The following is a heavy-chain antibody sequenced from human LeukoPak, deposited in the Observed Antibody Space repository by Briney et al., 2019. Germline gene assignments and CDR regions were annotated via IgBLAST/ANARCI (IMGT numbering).Heavy chain of an antibody. J-gene: IGHJ6*02. CDR2: INHSGST. CDR3: ARGPTYYDFWSGDDPYYYYGMDV. V-gene: IGHV4-39*07. Sequence: SETLSLTCTVSGGSIRSSYYYWSWIRQPPGKGLEWIGEINHSGSTNYNPSLKSRVTISVDTSKNQFSLKLSSVTAADTAVYYCARGPTYYDFWSGDDPYYYYGMDVWGQGTTVTVSS. CDR1: GGSIRSSYYY. D-gene: IGHD3-3*01.